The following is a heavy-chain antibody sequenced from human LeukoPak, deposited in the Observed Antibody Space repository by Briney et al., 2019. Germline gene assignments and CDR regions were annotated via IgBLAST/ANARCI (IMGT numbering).Heavy chain of an antibody. CDR2: INPNSGGT. Sequence: ASVKVSCKASGYTFTGYYMHWVRQAPGQGLEWMGWINPNSGGTNYAQKFQGWVTMTRDTSISTAYMELSRLRSDDTAVYYCARVRAVAGDGFDYWAREPWSPSPQ. J-gene: IGHJ4*02. CDR3: ARVRAVAGDGFDY. D-gene: IGHD6-19*01. V-gene: IGHV1-2*04. CDR1: GYTFTGYY.